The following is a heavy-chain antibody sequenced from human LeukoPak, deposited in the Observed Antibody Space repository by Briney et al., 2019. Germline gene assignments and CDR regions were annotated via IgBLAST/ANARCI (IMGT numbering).Heavy chain of an antibody. J-gene: IGHJ5*02. V-gene: IGHV3-23*01. CDR3: AKDHSIFDP. CDR1: GFSFSSYS. D-gene: IGHD2/OR15-2a*01. CDR2: ISGSGGST. Sequence: HPGGSLRLSCAASGFSFSSYSMNWVRQAPGKGLEWVSAISGSGGSTYYADSVKGRFTISRDNSKNTLYLQMNSLRAEDTAVYHCAKDHSIFDPWGQGTLVTVSS.